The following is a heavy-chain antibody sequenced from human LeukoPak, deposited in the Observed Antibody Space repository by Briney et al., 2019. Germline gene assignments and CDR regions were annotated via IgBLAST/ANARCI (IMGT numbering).Heavy chain of an antibody. D-gene: IGHD2-15*01. J-gene: IGHJ6*02. CDR3: ARDENIVVVVAATRYYYGMDV. V-gene: IGHV4-59*01. CDR1: GGSISSYY. CDR2: IYYSGST. Sequence: PSETLSLTCTVSGGSISSYYWSWIRQPPGKGLEWIGYIYYSGSTNYNPSLKSRVTISVDTSKNQFSLKLSSVTAADTAVYYCARDENIVVVVAATRYYYGMDVWGQGTTVTVSS.